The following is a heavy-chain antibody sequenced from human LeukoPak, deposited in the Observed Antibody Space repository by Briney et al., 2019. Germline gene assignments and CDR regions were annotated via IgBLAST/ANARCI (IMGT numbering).Heavy chain of an antibody. CDR1: GFTFSSYS. Sequence: GGSLRLCCAASGFTFSSYSMNWVRQAPGKGLEWVSSISSSSSYIYYADSVKGRFTISRDNAKNSLYLQMNSLRAEDTAVYYCAREVYSSGSYDYWGQGTLVTVSS. CDR3: AREVYSSGSYDY. V-gene: IGHV3-21*01. CDR2: ISSSSSYI. D-gene: IGHD3-22*01. J-gene: IGHJ4*02.